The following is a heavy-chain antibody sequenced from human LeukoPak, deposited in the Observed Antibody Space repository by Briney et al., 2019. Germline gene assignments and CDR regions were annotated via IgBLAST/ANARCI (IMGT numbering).Heavy chain of an antibody. V-gene: IGHV4-34*01. CDR2: IYYSGST. CDR1: GGSFSGYY. Sequence: SETLSLTCAVYGGSFSGYYWSWIRQPPGKGLEWIGSIYYSGSTYYNPSLKSRVTISVDTSKNQFSLKLSSVTAADTAVYYCARRVDTAMVIDYWGQGTLVTVSS. D-gene: IGHD5-18*01. J-gene: IGHJ4*02. CDR3: ARRVDTAMVIDY.